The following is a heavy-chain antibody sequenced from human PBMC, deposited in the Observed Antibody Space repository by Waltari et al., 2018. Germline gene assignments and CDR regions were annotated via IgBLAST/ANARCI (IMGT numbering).Heavy chain of an antibody. CDR1: GGSFSGYY. D-gene: IGHD3-3*01. CDR3: ARGLRRFFNWFDP. Sequence: QVQLQQWGAGLLKPSETLSLTCAVYGGSFSGYYWSWIRQPPGKGLEWIGEINHSGSPNTNPSLKGRVTISVDTSKNQFSLKLSSVTAADTAVYYCARGLRRFFNWFDPWGQGTLVTVSS. V-gene: IGHV4-34*01. CDR2: INHSGSP. J-gene: IGHJ5*02.